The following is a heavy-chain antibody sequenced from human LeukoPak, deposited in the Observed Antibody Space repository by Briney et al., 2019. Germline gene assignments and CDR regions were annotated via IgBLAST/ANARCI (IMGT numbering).Heavy chain of an antibody. Sequence: SETLSLTCTVSGGSISSYYWGWIRQPPGKGLEWIGTIYYSGSTYYYPSLTSRSTISVDTSKTQFSFKLSSVTAADTAVYYCARHKDYYNSYMDVWGKGTTVTMSS. CDR3: ARHKDYYNSYMDV. CDR1: GGSISSYY. V-gene: IGHV4-39*01. CDR2: IYYSGST. J-gene: IGHJ6*03.